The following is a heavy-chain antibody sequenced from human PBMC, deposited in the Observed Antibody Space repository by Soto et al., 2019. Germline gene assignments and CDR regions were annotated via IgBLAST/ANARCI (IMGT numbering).Heavy chain of an antibody. D-gene: IGHD3-10*01. CDR2: INHSGST. J-gene: IGHJ4*02. Sequence: PSETLSLTCAVYGGSFSGYYWSWIRQPPGKGLEWIGEINHSGSTNYNPSLKSRVTISVDTSKNQFSLKLSSVTAADTAVYYCARERITMVRGVIISVNFDYWGQGTLVTVS. V-gene: IGHV4-34*01. CDR3: ARERITMVRGVIISVNFDY. CDR1: GGSFSGYY.